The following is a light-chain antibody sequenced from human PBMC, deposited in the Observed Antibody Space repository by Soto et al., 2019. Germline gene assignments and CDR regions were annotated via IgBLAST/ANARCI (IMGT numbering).Light chain of an antibody. Sequence: SQSVSVWLAWYQQKPGRAPKLLIYKASNLEDGVPSRFSGSGSGTEFTLTINSLQPDDFATYYCQQYNSYSVTFGQGTKVDIK. J-gene: IGKJ2*01. CDR1: QSVSVW. CDR3: QQYNSYSVT. CDR2: KAS. V-gene: IGKV1-5*03.